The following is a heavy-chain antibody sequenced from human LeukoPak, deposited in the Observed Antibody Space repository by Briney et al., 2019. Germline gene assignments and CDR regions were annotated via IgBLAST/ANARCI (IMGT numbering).Heavy chain of an antibody. CDR2: IYSGGST. Sequence: GGSLRLSCAAPGFTVSSNYMSWVRQAPGKGLEWVSVIYSGGSTYYADSVKGRFTISRDNSKNTLYLQMNSLRAEDTAVYYCARVFTWNYEDFDYWGQGTLVTVSS. D-gene: IGHD1-7*01. J-gene: IGHJ4*02. V-gene: IGHV3-66*02. CDR1: GFTVSSNY. CDR3: ARVFTWNYEDFDY.